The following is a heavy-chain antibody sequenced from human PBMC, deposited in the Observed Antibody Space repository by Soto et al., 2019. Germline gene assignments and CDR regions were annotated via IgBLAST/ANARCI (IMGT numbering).Heavy chain of an antibody. CDR1: GGTFSSYA. CDR3: ARHDCISSSCYYYYYYGMDV. CDR2: IIPIFGTV. Sequence: QVQLVQSGAEVKKPGSSVKVSCKASGGTFSSYAISWVRQAPGQGLEWMGGIIPIFGTVNYAQKCQGRVTITADESTSTAYMELSSLRSEDTAVYYCARHDCISSSCYYYYYYGMDVWGQGTTVTVSS. V-gene: IGHV1-69*12. J-gene: IGHJ6*02. D-gene: IGHD2-2*01.